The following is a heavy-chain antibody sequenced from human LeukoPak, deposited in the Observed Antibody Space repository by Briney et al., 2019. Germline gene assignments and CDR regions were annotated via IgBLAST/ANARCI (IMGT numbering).Heavy chain of an antibody. V-gene: IGHV3-21*01. D-gene: IGHD5-12*01. CDR2: ISRSSSYI. J-gene: IGHJ4*02. Sequence: GGSLRLSCADSGFTFSSYSMNWVRQAPGKGLEWVSSISRSSSYIYYTDSVKGRFTISRDNAKNSLYLQMNSLRAEDTAVYYCARDRSGYNLFDHWGQGTLVTVSS. CDR1: GFTFSSYS. CDR3: ARDRSGYNLFDH.